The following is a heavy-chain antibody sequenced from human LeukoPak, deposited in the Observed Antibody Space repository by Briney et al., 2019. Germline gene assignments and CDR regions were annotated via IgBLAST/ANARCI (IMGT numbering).Heavy chain of an antibody. CDR3: AAGNTYSAGWEDASFDY. Sequence: GGSLRLSCAASGLTFSNYDMYWVRQAIGKGLEWVSAIGTLGDTYYPGSVKGRFTISRENAKNSLFLQMNNVRAGDTAVYYCAAGNTYSAGWEDASFDYWGQGTLVTVFS. V-gene: IGHV3-13*01. CDR2: IGTLGDT. D-gene: IGHD6-19*01. J-gene: IGHJ4*02. CDR1: GLTFSNYD.